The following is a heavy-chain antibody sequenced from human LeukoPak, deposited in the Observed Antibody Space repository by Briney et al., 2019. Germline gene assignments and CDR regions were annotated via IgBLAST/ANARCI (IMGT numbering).Heavy chain of an antibody. CDR2: IKPTGSET. V-gene: IGHV3-7*01. CDR1: GFTLTNYW. CDR3: GRFGYEAAVDL. Sequence: GGSLRPSCAASGFTLTNYWMMWVRQAPGQGPEFLANIKPTGSETYYVDPVKGRFTISRDNAKNLLFLQMNSLRGEDTAVYYCGRFGYEAAVDLWGRGTLVTVSS. J-gene: IGHJ4*02. D-gene: IGHD6-13*01.